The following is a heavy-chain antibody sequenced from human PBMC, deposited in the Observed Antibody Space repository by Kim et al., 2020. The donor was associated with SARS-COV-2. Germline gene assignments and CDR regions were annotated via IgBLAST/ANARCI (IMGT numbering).Heavy chain of an antibody. D-gene: IGHD6-19*01. J-gene: IGHJ5*02. CDR3: ARGPGTPRSGRVSFDP. Sequence: SVKRRFTISRDSAKNSLYLQMNSLRAGDTAVYYCARGPGTPRSGRVSFDPWGQGTLVTVSS. V-gene: IGHV3-7*04.